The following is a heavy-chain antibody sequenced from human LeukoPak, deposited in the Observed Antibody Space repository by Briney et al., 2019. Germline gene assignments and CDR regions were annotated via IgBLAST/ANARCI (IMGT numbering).Heavy chain of an antibody. CDR1: GYSFTSYW. CDR3: ARQGQWLDNWFDP. J-gene: IGHJ5*02. V-gene: IGHV5-51*01. CDR2: IYPGDSDT. D-gene: IGHD6-19*01. Sequence: GESLKISCQGSGYSFTSYWIGWVRQMPGKGLEWMGIIYPGDSDTRYSPSFQGQVTISADKSISTAYLQWSSLKASDTAMYYCARQGQWLDNWFDPWGQGTLVTVSS.